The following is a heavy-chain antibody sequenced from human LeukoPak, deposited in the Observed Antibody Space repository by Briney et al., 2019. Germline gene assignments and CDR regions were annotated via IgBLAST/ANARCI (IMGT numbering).Heavy chain of an antibody. D-gene: IGHD3-10*01. CDR3: ARTYYGSGRWNYYYMDV. CDR1: GFTFSSYA. Sequence: GGSLRLSCAASGFTFSSYAMSWVRQAPGKGLEGVSFISSSSSYIYYADSVKGRFTISRDNAKNSLYLQMNSLRAEDTAVYYCARTYYGSGRWNYYYMDVWGKGTTATISS. J-gene: IGHJ6*03. CDR2: ISSSSSYI. V-gene: IGHV3-21*01.